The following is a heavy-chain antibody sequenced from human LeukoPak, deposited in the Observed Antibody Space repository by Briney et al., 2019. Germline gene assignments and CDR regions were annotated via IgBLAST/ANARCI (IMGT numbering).Heavy chain of an antibody. D-gene: IGHD6-13*01. CDR1: GFTFSSYA. CDR2: IGESGGST. J-gene: IGHJ6*02. V-gene: IGHV3-23*01. Sequence: GGSLRLSCAASGFTFSSYAMSWVRQAPGKGLVWVSAIGESGGSTYYADSVKGRFTISRDNSDNTLYLQVNSLRAEDTAVYYCAKPAAGSYYYYGMDVWGQGTTVTVSS. CDR3: AKPAAGSYYYYGMDV.